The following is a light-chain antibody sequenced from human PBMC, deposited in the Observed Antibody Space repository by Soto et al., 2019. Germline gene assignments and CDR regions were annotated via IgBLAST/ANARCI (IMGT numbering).Light chain of an antibody. CDR1: SSNIEINY. Sequence: QAVVTQPPSASGTPGQRVTISCSGSSSNIEINYVYWYQQLPGTAPKLLIYRSNQRPSGVPDRFSGSKSGASASLAISGLRSEDEADYYCAAWDDSLSDVVFGGGTKVTVL. CDR3: AAWDDSLSDVV. V-gene: IGLV1-47*01. J-gene: IGLJ2*01. CDR2: RSN.